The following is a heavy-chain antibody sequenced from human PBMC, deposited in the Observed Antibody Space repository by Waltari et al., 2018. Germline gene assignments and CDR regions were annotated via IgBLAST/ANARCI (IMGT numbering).Heavy chain of an antibody. CDR2: INQDGSEK. V-gene: IGHV3-7*01. CDR3: ARGAGWLADH. Sequence: EVQLVESGGGLLQPGGSLRLSCAASGFTFSGRWMSWVRQAPGKGPEWVANINQDGSEKFYVDSVNGRFTISRDNAKSSLFLQMGGLRADDTAVYYCARGAGWLADHWGQGTVVTVSS. CDR1: GFTFSGRW. J-gene: IGHJ5*02. D-gene: IGHD6-19*01.